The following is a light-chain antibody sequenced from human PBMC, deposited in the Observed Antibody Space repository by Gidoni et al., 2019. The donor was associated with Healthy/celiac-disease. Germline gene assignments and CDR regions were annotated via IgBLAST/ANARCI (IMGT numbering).Light chain of an antibody. J-gene: IGKJ1*01. Sequence: DIQMTQSPSSLSASVGDRVTITCRASQSISSYLNWYQQKPGKAPKVLIYGASSLQSGVPSRFSGSGSGTDFTLTISSLQPEDFATDYCQQSYSTPRTFGQGTKVEIK. CDR3: QQSYSTPRT. CDR1: QSISSY. V-gene: IGKV1-39*01. CDR2: GAS.